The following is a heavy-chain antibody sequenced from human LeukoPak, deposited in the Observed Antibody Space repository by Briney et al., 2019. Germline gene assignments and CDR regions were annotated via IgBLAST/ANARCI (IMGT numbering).Heavy chain of an antibody. CDR1: VYTFTRYY. D-gene: IGHD6-6*01. CDR2: INPNSGGT. Sequence: ASVKVSCKASVYTFTRYYMHWVRQAPGQGLEGMGWINPNSGGTNYAQKFQGRVTMTRDTSLSTAYMELSRLRSDDTAVYYCARDKRIAARRTDAFDIWGQGTMVTVSS. J-gene: IGHJ3*02. V-gene: IGHV1-2*02. CDR3: ARDKRIAARRTDAFDI.